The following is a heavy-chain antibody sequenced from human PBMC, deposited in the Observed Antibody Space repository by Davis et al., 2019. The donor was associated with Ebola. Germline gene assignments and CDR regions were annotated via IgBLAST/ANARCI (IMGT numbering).Heavy chain of an antibody. CDR2: IIPMFRSP. CDR3: ARVQTGYYFDSSDSPSWFGP. Sequence: SVKVSCKASGYTFTGYYIHWVRQAPGQGLEWMGGIIPMFRSPNYAQKFQDRVTITADESTRTVYLELSSLRSEDTAVYYCARVQTGYYFDSSDSPSWFGPWGQGTLVTVSS. V-gene: IGHV1-69*13. D-gene: IGHD3-22*01. CDR1: GYTFTGYY. J-gene: IGHJ5*02.